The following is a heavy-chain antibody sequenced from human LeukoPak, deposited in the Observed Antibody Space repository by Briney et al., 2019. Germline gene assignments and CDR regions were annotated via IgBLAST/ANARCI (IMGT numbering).Heavy chain of an antibody. J-gene: IGHJ6*02. V-gene: IGHV1-8*01. Sequence: GASVKVSCKASGYTFTSYDINWVRQATGQGLEWMGWMNPNSGNTGYAQKFQGRVTMTRDTSISTAYMELSRLRSDDTAVYYCARVYSDYGSDYYYYGMDVWGQGTTVTVSS. CDR2: MNPNSGNT. CDR3: ARVYSDYGSDYYYYGMDV. D-gene: IGHD4-17*01. CDR1: GYTFTSYD.